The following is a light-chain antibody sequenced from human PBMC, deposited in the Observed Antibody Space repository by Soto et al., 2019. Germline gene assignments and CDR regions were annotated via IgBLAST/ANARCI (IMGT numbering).Light chain of an antibody. CDR1: WSISNY. V-gene: IGKV1-39*01. J-gene: IGKJ1*01. CDR2: AAS. CDR3: QQSYSVPR. Sequence: DIQMTQSPSSLSASVGDRVTITCRASWSISNYLNWYQQKSGKVPRLLIYAASSLQPGVPSRFSGTGTGTAFTLTITSLQPEDSATYYCQQSYSVPRFGPGTRVDLK.